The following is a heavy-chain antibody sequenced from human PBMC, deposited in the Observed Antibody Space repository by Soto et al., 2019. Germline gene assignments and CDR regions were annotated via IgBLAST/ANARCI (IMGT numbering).Heavy chain of an antibody. J-gene: IGHJ4*02. CDR3: ARTYSSSWSPFEY. D-gene: IGHD6-13*01. CDR2: INQSGST. V-gene: IGHV4-34*01. Sequence: AAETLSLTCAVFGGSFSGYYWSWIRKPPGKGLEWIGEINQSGSTNYNPSLKSRVTISVDTSKNQFSLKLSSVTAADTAVHYCARTYSSSWSPFEYWGQGTLVTVS. CDR1: GGSFSGYY.